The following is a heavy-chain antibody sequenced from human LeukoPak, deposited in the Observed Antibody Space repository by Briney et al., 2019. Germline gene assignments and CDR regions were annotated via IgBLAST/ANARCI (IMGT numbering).Heavy chain of an antibody. CDR2: ITAIFRTT. V-gene: IGHV1-69*13. Sequence: ASVKVSCKTSGGTFNSYAISWVRQAPGQGLEWMGGITAIFRTTNYAQKFQGRVTITADESMSTVYMELSSLRSEDTAVYYCARGDAYDHFDYWGQGTLVTVSS. D-gene: IGHD3-16*01. CDR1: GGTFNSYA. J-gene: IGHJ4*02. CDR3: ARGDAYDHFDY.